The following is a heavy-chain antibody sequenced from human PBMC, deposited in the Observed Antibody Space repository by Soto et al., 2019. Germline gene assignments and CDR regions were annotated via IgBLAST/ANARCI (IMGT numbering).Heavy chain of an antibody. CDR3: ARRTGTGPRFDY. CDR1: GFTFSDFE. D-gene: IGHD1-7*01. CDR2: ISYDGSNQ. J-gene: IGHJ4*02. Sequence: QVQLVESGGGVVQPGRSLRLSCSASGFTFSDFEMHWVRQAPGKGLDWVSFISYDGSNQYYAGSVKGLFTVSRDNSKNALFLRMNSLRAEDTAVYFCARRTGTGPRFDYWGQGTLVTVSS. V-gene: IGHV3-30-3*01.